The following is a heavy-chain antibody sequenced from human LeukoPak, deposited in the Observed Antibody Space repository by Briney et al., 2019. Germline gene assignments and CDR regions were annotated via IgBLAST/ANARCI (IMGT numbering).Heavy chain of an antibody. D-gene: IGHD1-26*01. V-gene: IGHV3-74*01. CDR1: GSAFSRSW. Sequence: PGVSLRLSCAASGSAFSRSWIHWVRQAPGKGLVWVSHINNDATRTTYADSVRGRFTISRDNAKNTVSLQMNSLRAEDTAVYYCASDGAYAMAVWGQGTTVTVSS. CDR3: ASDGAYAMAV. CDR2: INNDATRT. J-gene: IGHJ6*02.